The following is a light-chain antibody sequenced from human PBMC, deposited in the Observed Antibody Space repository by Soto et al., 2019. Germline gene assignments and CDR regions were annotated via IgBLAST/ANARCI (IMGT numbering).Light chain of an antibody. V-gene: IGKV3-11*01. CDR2: DAS. CDR1: QSVDSS. CDR3: QHRSDWPVT. Sequence: EIVLTQSPVTLSLSPGERATLSCRASQSVDSSLAWYQQKPGQAFRLLIYDASSRAPGIPARFSGSGSGTDFTLTISSLEPEDFAVYYCQHRSDWPVTFGHGTRLEMK. J-gene: IGKJ5*01.